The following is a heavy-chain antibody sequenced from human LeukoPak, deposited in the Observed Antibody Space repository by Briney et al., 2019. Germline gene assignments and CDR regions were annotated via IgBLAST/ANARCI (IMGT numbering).Heavy chain of an antibody. J-gene: IGHJ4*02. V-gene: IGHV3-7*01. CDR2: IKQDGSEK. CDR3: ARGGYDSSGYRIEDY. Sequence: GGSLRLSCAASGFTFSSYWMTWVHQAPGKGLEWVANIKQDGSEKYHVVSVKGRLTIPRDNAKNPLYLQMNSLRAEDTAVYYCARGGYDSSGYRIEDYWGQGTLVTVSS. CDR1: GFTFSSYW. D-gene: IGHD3-22*01.